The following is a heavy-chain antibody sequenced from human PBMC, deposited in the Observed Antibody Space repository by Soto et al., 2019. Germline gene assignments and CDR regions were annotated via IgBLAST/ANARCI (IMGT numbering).Heavy chain of an antibody. CDR2: IHNTGSA. J-gene: IGHJ4*02. CDR3: ARHSNEYRKSLDN. CDR1: GGSISGYY. V-gene: IGHV4-59*08. Sequence: QLQLQESGPGLVKPSETLSLTCPVSGGSISGYYWSWLRQPPGKGLEWIAFIHNTGSANSNPSLKSRVTISVDTSRNQFSLKLNSVTAADTAVYYCARHSNEYRKSLDNWGQGTLVTVS. D-gene: IGHD1-1*01.